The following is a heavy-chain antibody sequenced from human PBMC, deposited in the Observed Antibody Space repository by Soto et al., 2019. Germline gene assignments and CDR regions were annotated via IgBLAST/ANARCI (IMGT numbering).Heavy chain of an antibody. CDR2: ISSSSSYI. V-gene: IGHV3-21*01. Sequence: GGTLRLSCAASGFTFSSYSMNWVRQAPGKGLEWVSSISSSSSYIYYADSVKGRFTISRDNAKNSLYLQMNSLRPEDTAVYYCARDIVVVPAAIPNAFDIWGQGTMVTVSS. D-gene: IGHD2-2*01. CDR3: ARDIVVVPAAIPNAFDI. CDR1: GFTFSSYS. J-gene: IGHJ3*02.